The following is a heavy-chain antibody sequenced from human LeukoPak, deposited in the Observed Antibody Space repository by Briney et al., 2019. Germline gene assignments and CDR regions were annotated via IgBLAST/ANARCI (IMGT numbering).Heavy chain of an antibody. CDR1: GGSISSSSYY. Sequence: SETLSLTCTVSGGSISSSSYYWGWIRQPPGKGLEWIGSIYYSGSTYYNPSLKSRVTISVDTSKNQFSLKLSSVTAADTAVYYCARAVAAAVTYYYYYYYMDVWGKGTTVTVSS. V-gene: IGHV4-39*01. CDR2: IYYSGST. J-gene: IGHJ6*03. D-gene: IGHD6-13*01. CDR3: ARAVAAAVTYYYYYYYMDV.